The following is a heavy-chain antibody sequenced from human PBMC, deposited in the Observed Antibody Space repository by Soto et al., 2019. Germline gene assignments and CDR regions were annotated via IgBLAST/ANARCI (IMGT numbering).Heavy chain of an antibody. CDR2: ISFSGYT. V-gene: IGHV4-59*02. CDR3: ARASSTNWTYFFDY. CDR1: GGSVNTYC. Sequence: KTSETLSLTCTVSGGSVNTYCWSWIRQPPGKALEWVGHISFSGYTNYNPSLQSRVTISVHSSKSQFSLKLSSVTAADTAVYYCARASSTNWTYFFDYWGQGALVTVSS. J-gene: IGHJ4*02. D-gene: IGHD2-2*01.